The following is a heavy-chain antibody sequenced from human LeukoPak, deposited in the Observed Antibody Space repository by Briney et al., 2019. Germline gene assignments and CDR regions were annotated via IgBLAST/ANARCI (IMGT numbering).Heavy chain of an antibody. CDR3: ARGVGDYVFDP. CDR2: IYYSGST. Sequence: PSETLSLTCTVSGGSISSGGYYWSWIRQHPGKGLEWIGYIYYSGSTYYNPPLKSRATISVDTSKDQFSLKLNSVTAADTAVYYCARGVGDYVFDPWGQGTLVTVSS. D-gene: IGHD4-17*01. V-gene: IGHV4-31*03. J-gene: IGHJ5*02. CDR1: GGSISSGGYY.